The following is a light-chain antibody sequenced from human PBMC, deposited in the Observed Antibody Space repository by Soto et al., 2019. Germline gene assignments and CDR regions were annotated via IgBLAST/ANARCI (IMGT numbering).Light chain of an antibody. CDR2: AAS. CDR3: QQSYNTPPIT. CDR1: QSISTF. V-gene: IGKV1-39*01. J-gene: IGKJ5*01. Sequence: DIQMTQSPSSLSASVGDRVTITCRASQSISTFVNWYQQKPGKAPKLLIFAASNLQSGVPSRFSGGGSGTDFTLTITTLHPEDFAPYYCQQSYNTPPITFGQGTRLEIK.